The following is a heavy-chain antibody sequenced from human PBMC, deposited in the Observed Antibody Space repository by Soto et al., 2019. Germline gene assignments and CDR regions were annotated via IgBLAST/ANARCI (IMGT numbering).Heavy chain of an antibody. CDR3: ARRTVKRRITIFGVVIDAFDI. J-gene: IGHJ3*02. CDR2: IYYSGST. D-gene: IGHD3-3*01. Sequence: SETLSLTCTVSGGSISSGGYYWSWIRQHPGKGLEWIGYIYYSGSTYYNPSLKSRVTISVDTSKNQFSLKLSSVTAADTAVYYCARRTVKRRITIFGVVIDAFDIWGQGTMVTVSS. CDR1: GGSISSGGYY. V-gene: IGHV4-31*03.